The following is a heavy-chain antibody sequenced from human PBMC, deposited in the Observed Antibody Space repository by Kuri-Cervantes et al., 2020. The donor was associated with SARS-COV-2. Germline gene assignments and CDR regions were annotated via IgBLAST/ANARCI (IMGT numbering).Heavy chain of an antibody. CDR2: IYYSGTT. CDR3: ARVRDIVLMVYVIRGWFDP. J-gene: IGHJ5*02. Sequence: SETLSLTCAVSGYSIINSYYWGWIRQPPGKGLEWIGTIYYSGTTYYNPSLKSRVTISVDRSKNQFSLKLTSVTAADTAVYYCARVRDIVLMVYVIRGWFDPWGQGTLVTVSS. CDR1: GYSIINSYY. D-gene: IGHD2-8*01. V-gene: IGHV4-38-2*01.